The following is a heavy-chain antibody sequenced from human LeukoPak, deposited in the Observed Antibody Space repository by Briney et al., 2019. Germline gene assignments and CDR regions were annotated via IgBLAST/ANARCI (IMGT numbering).Heavy chain of an antibody. Sequence: GGSLRLSCAASGFTFSDYYMSWIRQAPWKGLEWVSYISSSGSTIYYADSVKGRFTISRDNAKNSLYLQMNSLRAEDTAVYYCARDKGYCSSTSCYTNGVYDYWGQGTLVTVSS. CDR2: ISSSGSTI. CDR1: GFTFSDYY. D-gene: IGHD2-2*02. CDR3: ARDKGYCSSTSCYTNGVYDY. V-gene: IGHV3-11*04. J-gene: IGHJ4*02.